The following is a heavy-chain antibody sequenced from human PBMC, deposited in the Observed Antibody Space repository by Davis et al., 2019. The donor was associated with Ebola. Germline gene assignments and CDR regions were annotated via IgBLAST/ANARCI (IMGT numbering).Heavy chain of an antibody. V-gene: IGHV5-10-1*04. D-gene: IGHD3-3*02. CDR1: GDSFANSI. Sequence: GGSLRLSCKISGDSFANSIIAWVRQKPGKGLELMGRIDPNDSYTNYSPSFQGQVTISADKSISTAYLQWNSLKASDTAIYYCARQSHHFLSGPRTWFDPWGQGTLVTVSS. CDR2: IDPNDSYT. CDR3: ARQSHHFLSGPRTWFDP. J-gene: IGHJ5*02.